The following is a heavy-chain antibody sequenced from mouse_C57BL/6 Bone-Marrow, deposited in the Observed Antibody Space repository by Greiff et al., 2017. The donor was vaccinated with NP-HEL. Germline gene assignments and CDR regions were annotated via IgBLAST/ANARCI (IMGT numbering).Heavy chain of an antibody. Sequence: VQLQQSGAELAKPGASVKLSCKASGYTFTSYWMHWVKQRPGQGLEWIGYINPSSGYTKYNQKFKDKATLTADKSSSTAYMQLSSLTYEDSAVYYCARGGQDSSGGEYYFDCWGKGTTLTVAS. J-gene: IGHJ2*01. CDR1: GYTFTSYW. CDR2: INPSSGYT. CDR3: ARGGQDSSGGEYYFDC. D-gene: IGHD3-2*02. V-gene: IGHV1-7*01.